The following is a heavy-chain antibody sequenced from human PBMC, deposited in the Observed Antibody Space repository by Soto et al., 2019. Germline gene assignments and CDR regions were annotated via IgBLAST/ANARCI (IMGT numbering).Heavy chain of an antibody. CDR1: GDTLTELS. CDR3: ATADTAMAIYYYYYGMDV. D-gene: IGHD5-18*01. V-gene: IGHV1-24*01. CDR2: FDPEDGET. Sequence: GASVKVSCKVCGDTLTELSMHWRRHAPGKRLEWMGGFDPEDGETIYAQKFQGRVTMTEDTSTDTAYMELSSLRSEDTAVYYCATADTAMAIYYYYYGMDVWGQGTTVNVSS. J-gene: IGHJ6*02.